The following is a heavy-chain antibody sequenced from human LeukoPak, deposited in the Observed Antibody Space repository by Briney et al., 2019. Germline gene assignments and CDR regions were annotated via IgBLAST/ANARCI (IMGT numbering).Heavy chain of an antibody. Sequence: GASVKVSCTASGYTFTSNYIHWVRQAPGQGLEWMGVIYPRDGSTSYAQKFQGRVTVTKDTSTGTVHMELSGLRSEDTAVYYCARDQEGFDYWGQGTLVTVSS. CDR1: GYTFTSNY. CDR3: ARDQEGFDY. J-gene: IGHJ4*02. CDR2: IYPRDGST. V-gene: IGHV1-46*01.